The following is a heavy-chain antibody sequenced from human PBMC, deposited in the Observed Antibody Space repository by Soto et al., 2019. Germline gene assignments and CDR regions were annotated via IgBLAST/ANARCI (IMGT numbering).Heavy chain of an antibody. J-gene: IGHJ2*01. CDR3: ARDDFCPNGVCSRRYFDL. D-gene: IGHD2-8*01. CDR1: GYTFTSYG. V-gene: IGHV1-18*04. Sequence: QVQLVQSGAEVKKPGASVKVSCKASGYTFTSYGISWVRQAPGQGLEWMGWISAYNGNTNYAQKLQGRVTMTTDTSTSTAYMELRSLRFDDTAVYYCARDDFCPNGVCSRRYFDLWGRGTLVTVSS. CDR2: ISAYNGNT.